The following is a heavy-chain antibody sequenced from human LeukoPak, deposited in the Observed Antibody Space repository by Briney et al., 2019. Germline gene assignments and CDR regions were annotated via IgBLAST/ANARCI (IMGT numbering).Heavy chain of an antibody. J-gene: IGHJ4*02. Sequence: GGSLRLPCAASGFTFSSYGMHWVRQAPGKGLEWVAVIWYDGSNKYYADSVKGRFTISRDNSKNTLYLQMNSLRAEDTAVYYCAREPMAGTHYFDYWGQGTLVTVSS. CDR1: GFTFSSYG. D-gene: IGHD1-1*01. CDR3: AREPMAGTHYFDY. CDR2: IWYDGSNK. V-gene: IGHV3-33*01.